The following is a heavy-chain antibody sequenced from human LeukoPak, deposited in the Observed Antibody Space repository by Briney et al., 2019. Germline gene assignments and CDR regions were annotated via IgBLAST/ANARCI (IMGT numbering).Heavy chain of an antibody. CDR2: ISYDGSNK. Sequence: GRSRRLSCAASGFTFSSYGMHWVRQAPGKGLEWVAVISYDGSNKYYADSVKGRFTISRDNSKNTLYLQMNSLRAEDTAVYYCANMANWGQGTLVTVSS. CDR1: GFTFSSYG. V-gene: IGHV3-30*18. J-gene: IGHJ4*02. D-gene: IGHD3-10*01. CDR3: ANMAN.